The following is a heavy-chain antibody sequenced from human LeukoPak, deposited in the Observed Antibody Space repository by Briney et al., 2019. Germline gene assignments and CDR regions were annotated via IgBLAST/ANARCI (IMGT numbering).Heavy chain of an antibody. J-gene: IGHJ5*02. D-gene: IGHD3-22*01. V-gene: IGHV4-39*07. Sequence: SETLSLTCTVSGGSISSSSYYWGWIRQPPGKGLEWIGSIYYSGSTYYNPSLKSRVTISVDTSKNQFSLKLSSVTAADTAVYYCARGRLTMIVVSANWFDPWGQGTLVTVSS. CDR1: GGSISSSSYY. CDR3: ARGRLTMIVVSANWFDP. CDR2: IYYSGST.